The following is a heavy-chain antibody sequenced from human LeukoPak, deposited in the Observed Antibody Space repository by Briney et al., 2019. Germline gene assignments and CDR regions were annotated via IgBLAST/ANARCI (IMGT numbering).Heavy chain of an antibody. CDR2: IKHDGSEK. V-gene: IGHV3-7*01. CDR3: ARSHSLYYYDTSGPDAFDI. D-gene: IGHD3-22*01. CDR1: GFTFSSYW. Sequence: GGSLRLSCAASGFTFSSYWMSWVRQAPGKGLEWVANIKHDGSEKYYVDSVKGRFTLSRDNAKNSLYLQMNSLRAEDTAVYYCARSHSLYYYDTSGPDAFDIWGQGTMVTVSS. J-gene: IGHJ3*02.